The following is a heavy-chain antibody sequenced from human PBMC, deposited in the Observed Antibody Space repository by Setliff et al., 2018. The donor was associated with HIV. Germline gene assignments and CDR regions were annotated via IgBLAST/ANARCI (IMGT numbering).Heavy chain of an antibody. J-gene: IGHJ5*01. CDR3: ARQPTDTSGYNNWFDS. Sequence: PGESLKISCRGSGYTFTNYWIGWVRQMPGKGLEWMGIIYPADSHTRYSPSFEGQVTMSADKSINTAYLQWNSLKASDTAMYYCARQPTDTSGYNNWFDSWGQGTLVTVSS. D-gene: IGHD3-3*01. V-gene: IGHV5-51*01. CDR2: IYPADSHT. CDR1: GYTFTNYW.